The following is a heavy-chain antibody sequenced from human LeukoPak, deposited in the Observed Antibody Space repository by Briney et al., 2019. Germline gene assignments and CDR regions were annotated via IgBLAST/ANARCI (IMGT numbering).Heavy chain of an antibody. D-gene: IGHD3-3*01. CDR2: IYYSGST. CDR3: AMQTDFWSGYDAFDI. Sequence: PSETLSLTCTVSGGSISSSSYYWGWIRQPPGKGLEWIGSIYYSGSTYYNPSLKSRVTISVDTSKNQFSLKLSSVTAADTAVYYCAMQTDFWSGYDAFDIWGQGTMVTVSS. V-gene: IGHV4-39*07. J-gene: IGHJ3*02. CDR1: GGSISSSSYY.